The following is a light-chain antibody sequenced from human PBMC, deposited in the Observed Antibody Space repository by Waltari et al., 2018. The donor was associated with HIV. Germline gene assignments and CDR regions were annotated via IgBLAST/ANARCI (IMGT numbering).Light chain of an antibody. J-gene: IGKJ3*01. CDR3: QQYTNSAFT. CDR1: LGVRRNY. V-gene: IGKV3-20*01. Sequence: IVWTRSRVSRCWSPGRRATLSCRASLGVRRNYLAWEQQKPGQARRLLIYGASTRSTAIPGRFSGSGSGTAFNLTITRQEPEGFAVYYCQQYTNSAFTFGPGTKVAIK. CDR2: GAS.